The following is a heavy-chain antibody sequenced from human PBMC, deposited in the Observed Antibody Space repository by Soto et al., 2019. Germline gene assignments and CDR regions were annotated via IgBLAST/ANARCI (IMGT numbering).Heavy chain of an antibody. Sequence: SETLSLTCAVYGGSFSGYYWSWIRQPPGKGLEWIGEINHSGSTNYNPSLKSRVTISVDTSKNQFSLKLSSVTAADTAVYYCARERVATVRGKFADYWGQGTLVTVSS. J-gene: IGHJ4*02. CDR3: ARERVATVRGKFADY. CDR2: INHSGST. CDR1: GGSFSGYY. V-gene: IGHV4-34*01. D-gene: IGHD3-10*01.